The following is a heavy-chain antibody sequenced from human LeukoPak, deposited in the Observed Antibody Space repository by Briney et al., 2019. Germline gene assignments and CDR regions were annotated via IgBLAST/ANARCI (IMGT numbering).Heavy chain of an antibody. CDR3: ARASPGEYYYYGMDV. CDR2: MNPKSGNR. Sequence: WASMTVSCKTSGYTFINYDIAWVRQASGQGLEWMGWMNPKSGNRGSAQKFQGRVTMTMNTSMRTASMELSSLTSDDSAVYYCARASPGEYYYYGMDVWGQGTSVTVSS. CDR1: GYTFINYD. J-gene: IGHJ6*02. V-gene: IGHV1-8*01.